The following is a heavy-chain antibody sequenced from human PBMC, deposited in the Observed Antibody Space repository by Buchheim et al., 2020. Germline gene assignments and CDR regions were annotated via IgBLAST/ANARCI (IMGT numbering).Heavy chain of an antibody. Sequence: EVQLVESGGGLVKPGGSLRLSCAASGFTFSNAWMNWVRQAPGKGLEWVGRIKSKTDGGTTDYAAPVKGRFTISRDDSKNTLYLQMNSLKTEDTAVYYCTTDPGYSSSTSCHPSIAARVSYYYGMDVWGQGTT. D-gene: IGHD2-2*01. CDR2: IKSKTDGGTT. J-gene: IGHJ6*02. V-gene: IGHV3-15*07. CDR3: TTDPGYSSSTSCHPSIAARVSYYYGMDV. CDR1: GFTFSNAW.